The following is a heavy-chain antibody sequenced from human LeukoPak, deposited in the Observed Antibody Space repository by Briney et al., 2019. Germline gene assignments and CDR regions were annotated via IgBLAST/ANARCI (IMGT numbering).Heavy chain of an antibody. CDR2: IVVCSGNT. D-gene: IGHD5-24*01. V-gene: IGHV1-58*02. Sequence: ASVKVSCKASGFTFTSSAMQWVRQARGQRLEGIGWIVVCSGNTNYAQKFQERVTITRDMSTSTAYMELSSLRSEDTAVYYCAALQDRDGYNPWGQGTLVTVSS. CDR1: GFTFTSSA. J-gene: IGHJ5*02. CDR3: AALQDRDGYNP.